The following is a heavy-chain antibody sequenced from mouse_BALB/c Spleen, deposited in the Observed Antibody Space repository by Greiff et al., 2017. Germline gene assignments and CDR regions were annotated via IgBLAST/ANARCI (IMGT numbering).Heavy chain of an antibody. CDR1: GFSLTSYG. J-gene: IGHJ2*01. Sequence: QVQLKESGPGLVQPSQSLSITCTVSGFSLTSYGVHWVRQSPGKGLEWLGVIWSGGSTDYNAAFISRLSISKDNSKSQVFFKMNSLQANDTAIYYCARAPSNSLLRSRYYFDYWGQGTTLTVS. CDR2: IWSGGST. V-gene: IGHV2-2*02. CDR3: ARAPSNSLLRSRYYFDY. D-gene: IGHD1-2*01.